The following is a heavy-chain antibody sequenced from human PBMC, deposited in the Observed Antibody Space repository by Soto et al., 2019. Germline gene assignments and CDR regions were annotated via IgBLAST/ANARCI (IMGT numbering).Heavy chain of an antibody. J-gene: IGHJ4*02. Sequence: EASVKVSCKVSGYTLTELSMHWVRQAPGKGLEWMGGFDPEDGETIYAQKFQGRVTMTEDTSTDTAYMELSSLRSEDTAVYYCATVFAGPTQGYLPATSSGYYSYFDYWGQGTLVTVSS. D-gene: IGHD3-22*01. V-gene: IGHV1-24*01. CDR1: GYTLTELS. CDR3: ATVFAGPTQGYLPATSSGYYSYFDY. CDR2: FDPEDGET.